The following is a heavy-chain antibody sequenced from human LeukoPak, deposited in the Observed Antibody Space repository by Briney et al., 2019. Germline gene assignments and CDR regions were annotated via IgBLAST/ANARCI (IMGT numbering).Heavy chain of an antibody. CDR1: GFTFSSYA. CDR2: ISTSGGSS. V-gene: IGHV3-23*01. Sequence: GESLRLSCAASGFTFSSYAMSWVRQAPGKGLEWVSGISTSGGSSSYADSVKGRFTISRDNPRNTLYMQMNSLRAEDTALYYCAIMHPYYDGSGYWVQWGQGTLVTLSS. D-gene: IGHD3-22*01. CDR3: AIMHPYYDGSGYWVQ. J-gene: IGHJ4*02.